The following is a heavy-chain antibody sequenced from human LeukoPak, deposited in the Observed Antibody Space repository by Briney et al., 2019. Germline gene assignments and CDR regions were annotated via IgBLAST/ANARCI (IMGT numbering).Heavy chain of an antibody. D-gene: IGHD5-18*01. V-gene: IGHV4-34*01. Sequence: PSETLSLTCAVYGGSFSGYYWSWIRQPPGKGLEWIGEMNHSGSTNYNPSLKSRVTISVDTSKNQFSLKLSSVTAADTDVYYCARGTGGDTAMVTFDYWGQGTLVTVSS. CDR2: MNHSGST. J-gene: IGHJ4*02. CDR3: ARGTGGDTAMVTFDY. CDR1: GGSFSGYY.